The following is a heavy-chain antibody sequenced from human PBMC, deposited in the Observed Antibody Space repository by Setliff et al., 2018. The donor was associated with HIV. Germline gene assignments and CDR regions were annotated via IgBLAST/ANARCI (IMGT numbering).Heavy chain of an antibody. CDR2: IYYTGST. V-gene: IGHV4-31*03. CDR3: ARDSANGKTANLNYLDV. CDR1: SGSISSGSYF. Sequence: PSETLSLTCTVFSGSISSGSYFWSWIRQPAGKGLEWIGYIYYTGSTYSNPSLQSRVRISVDTSKNQFSLRLSSVTAADTPVYYCARDSANGKTANLNYLDVWGKGTTVTVSS. J-gene: IGHJ6*03. D-gene: IGHD2-8*01.